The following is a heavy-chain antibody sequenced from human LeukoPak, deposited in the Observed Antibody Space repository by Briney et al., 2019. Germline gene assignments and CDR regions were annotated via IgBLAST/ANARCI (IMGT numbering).Heavy chain of an antibody. CDR3: ARGWCPHCYGMGV. CDR2: IQQDGSDK. J-gene: IGHJ6*04. CDR1: GFTFRSYW. V-gene: IGHV3-7*03. D-gene: IGHD2-8*02. Sequence: GGSLRLSCAASGFTFRSYWMTWVRQAPGKGLEWVANIQQDGSDKYYVDSVKGRFTTSRDNAKNSLYLQMASVRAEDTAVYYSARGWCPHCYGMGVWGKGTTVTVSS.